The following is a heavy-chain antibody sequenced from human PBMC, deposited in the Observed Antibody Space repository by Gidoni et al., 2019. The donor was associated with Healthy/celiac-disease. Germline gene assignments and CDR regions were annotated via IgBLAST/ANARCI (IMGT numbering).Heavy chain of an antibody. CDR3: ATKGTGTGYYYYGMDV. V-gene: IGHV3-23*01. Sequence: EVQLLESGGGLVQPGGSLRLSCAASGFTFSSYAMSWVRQAPGKGLEWVSAISGSGGSTYYADSVKGRFTISRDNSKNTLYLQMNSLRAEDTAVYYCATKGTGTGYYYYGMDVWGQGTTVTVSS. CDR1: GFTFSSYA. CDR2: ISGSGGST. J-gene: IGHJ6*02. D-gene: IGHD1-1*01.